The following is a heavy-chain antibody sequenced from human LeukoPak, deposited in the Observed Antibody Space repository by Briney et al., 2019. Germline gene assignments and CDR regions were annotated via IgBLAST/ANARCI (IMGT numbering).Heavy chain of an antibody. V-gene: IGHV3-11*04. J-gene: IGHJ5*02. Sequence: GGSLRLSCAASGFTFSDYYMSWIRQAPGKGLEWVSYISSSGSTIYHADSVRGRFTISRDDAKNSLYLQMNSLRAEDTAVYYCARDGYQVPTIFGTFDPWGQGTLVTVSS. D-gene: IGHD3-3*01. CDR2: ISSSGSTI. CDR3: ARDGYQVPTIFGTFDP. CDR1: GFTFSDYY.